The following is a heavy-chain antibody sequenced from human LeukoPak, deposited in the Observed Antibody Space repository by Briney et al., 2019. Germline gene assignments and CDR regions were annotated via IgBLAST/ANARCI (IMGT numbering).Heavy chain of an antibody. V-gene: IGHV1-18*01. CDR1: GYG. J-gene: IGHJ3*02. CDR3: ARVRSVGTDAFDI. CDR2: ISVYNGKT. Sequence: GASVKVSCKASGYGITWVRQAPGQGLEWMGWISVYNGKTNYAQKLQGRVTMTTDTSTSTAYMELRSLRSDDTAVYYCARVRSVGTDAFDIWGQGTMVTVSS. D-gene: IGHD7-27*01.